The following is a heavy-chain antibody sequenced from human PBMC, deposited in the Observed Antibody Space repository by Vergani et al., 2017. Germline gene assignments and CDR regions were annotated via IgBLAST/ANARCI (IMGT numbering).Heavy chain of an antibody. V-gene: IGHV1-24*01. J-gene: IGHJ5*02. D-gene: IGHD2-2*02. CDR1: GYTLTELS. CDR3: ARGLPSGIRYCSSTSCYTRWFDP. Sequence: QVQLVQSGAEVKKPGASVKVSCKVSGYTLTELSMHWVRQAPGKGLEWMGGFDPEDGETIYAQKFQGRVTMTRNTSISTAYMELSSLRSEDTAVYYCARGLPSGIRYCSSTSCYTRWFDPWGQGTLVTVSS. CDR2: FDPEDGET.